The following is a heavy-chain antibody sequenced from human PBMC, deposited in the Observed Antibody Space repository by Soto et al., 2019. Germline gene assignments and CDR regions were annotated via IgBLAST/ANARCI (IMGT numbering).Heavy chain of an antibody. J-gene: IGHJ6*02. CDR3: ARGFSFSDSPGDDRIYFYYGLDV. Sequence: QVQLQESGPGLVKASGTLSLTCAVSGASFTTGHWWTWVRQSPGKGLEWIGEIYQSGITNYNPSLSSRLTFSMDKYKSQFCLKLTSVTAADTALYYCARGFSFSDSPGDDRIYFYYGLDVWGQGTTVTISS. V-gene: IGHV4-4*02. CDR1: GASFTTGHW. CDR2: IYQSGIT. D-gene: IGHD3-22*01.